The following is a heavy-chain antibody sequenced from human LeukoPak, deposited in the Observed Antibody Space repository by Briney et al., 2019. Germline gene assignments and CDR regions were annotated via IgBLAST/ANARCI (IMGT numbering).Heavy chain of an antibody. J-gene: IGHJ4*02. V-gene: IGHV4-39*07. Sequence: PSETLSLTCTVSGGSISSSSYYWSWIRQPPGKGLEWIGEINHSGSTNYNPSLKSRVTISVDTSKNQFSLKLSSVTAADTAVYYCARLPRQDTRRTRFWSGYFASSDWGQGTLVTVSS. CDR3: ARLPRQDTRRTRFWSGYFASSD. CDR1: GGSISSSSYY. CDR2: INHSGST. D-gene: IGHD3-3*01.